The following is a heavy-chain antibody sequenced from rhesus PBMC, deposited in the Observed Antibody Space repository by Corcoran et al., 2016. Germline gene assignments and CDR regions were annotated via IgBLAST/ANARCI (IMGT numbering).Heavy chain of an antibody. Sequence: QVQLQESGPGLVKPSETLSLTCAVSGGSISGYYYWSWIRQPPGTGLDWIGIIYGSGGSNYLNPSLKSLVTLSVDTSKNQFSLKLSSVTAADTAVYYCASVPDSGSYYYFDYWGQGVLVTVSS. J-gene: IGHJ4*01. D-gene: IGHD3-16*01. V-gene: IGHV4S14*01. CDR2: IYGSGGSN. CDR1: GGSISGYYY. CDR3: ASVPDSGSYYYFDY.